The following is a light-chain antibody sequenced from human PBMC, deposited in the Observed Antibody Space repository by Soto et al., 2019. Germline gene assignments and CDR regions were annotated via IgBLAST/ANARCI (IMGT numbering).Light chain of an antibody. CDR2: GAS. CDR1: QSVNSN. Sequence: DIMMTHSPVTLSVSRGEIATLSCRARQSVNSNLAWYQQTPGQAPRLLIYGASTRATGIPASFIGNGSGTEFTLTASSLQPEDFAVYYCQQYNHWPRTFGQGTKVDIK. J-gene: IGKJ1*01. V-gene: IGKV3-15*01. CDR3: QQYNHWPRT.